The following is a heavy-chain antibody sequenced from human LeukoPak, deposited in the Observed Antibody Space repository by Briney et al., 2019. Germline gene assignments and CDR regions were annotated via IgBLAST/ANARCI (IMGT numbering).Heavy chain of an antibody. D-gene: IGHD3-10*01. CDR1: GDSFSTYY. V-gene: IGHV4-4*07. Sequence: SETLSLTCTVSGDSFSTYYWSWIRQPAGKGLEWIGHIYTSGTTNYNPSLKSRVTISVDTSKNQFSLKLSSVSAADTAVYFCARYGISSEDYNMDVWGKGKTVTVSS. CDR3: ARYGISSEDYNMDV. CDR2: IYTSGTT. J-gene: IGHJ6*03.